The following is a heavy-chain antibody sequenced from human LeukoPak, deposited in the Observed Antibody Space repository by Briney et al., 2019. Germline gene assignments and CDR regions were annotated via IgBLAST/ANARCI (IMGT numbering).Heavy chain of an antibody. V-gene: IGHV3-23*01. CDR1: GFTFSSYG. CDR2: ISGSGGST. D-gene: IGHD3-22*01. CDR3: GGEYYYDSSAFDY. J-gene: IGHJ4*02. Sequence: GGSLRLSCAASGFTFSSYGMSWVRQAPGKGLEWVSAISGSGGSTYYADSVKGRFTISRDNSKNTLYLQMNSLRAEDTAVYYCGGEYYYDSSAFDYWGQGTLVTVSS.